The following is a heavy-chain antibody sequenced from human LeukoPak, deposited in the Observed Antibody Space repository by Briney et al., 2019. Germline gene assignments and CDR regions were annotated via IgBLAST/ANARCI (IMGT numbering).Heavy chain of an antibody. CDR2: ITADSGTT. Sequence: PGGSLRLSCAASGFTFSTKSMNWVRQAPGKGLECVSYITADSGTTYYADSVKGRFTISRDNAKNSLYLQMNSLRDEDTAVYYCASRDYFDYWGQGTLVTVSS. J-gene: IGHJ4*02. CDR1: GFTFSTKS. V-gene: IGHV3-48*02. CDR3: ASRDYFDY.